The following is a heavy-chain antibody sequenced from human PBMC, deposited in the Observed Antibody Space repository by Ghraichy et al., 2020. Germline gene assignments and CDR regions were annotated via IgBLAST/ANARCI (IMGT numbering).Heavy chain of an antibody. V-gene: IGHV4-34*01. CDR2: INHSGST. CDR3: ARGRFVATTNYYYYYMDV. CDR1: GGSFSGYY. Sequence: SETLSLTCAVYGGSFSGYYWSWIRQPPGKGLEWIGEINHSGSTNYNPSLKSRVTISVDTSKNQFSLKLSSVTAADTAVYYCARGRFVATTNYYYYYMDVWGKGTTVTVSS. D-gene: IGHD5-12*01. J-gene: IGHJ6*03.